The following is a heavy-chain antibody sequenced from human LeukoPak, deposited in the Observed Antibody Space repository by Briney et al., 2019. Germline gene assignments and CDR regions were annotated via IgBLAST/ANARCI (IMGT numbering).Heavy chain of an antibody. D-gene: IGHD1-26*01. CDR2: IYYSGST. CDR3: AREVWSQYNWFDP. Sequence: SETLSLTCTVSGGSISSSSYYWGWIRQPPGKGLEWNGSIYYSGSTYYNPSLKSRVTISVDTSKNQFSLKLSSVTAADTAVYYCAREVWSQYNWFDPWGQGTLVTVSS. CDR1: GGSISSSSYY. V-gene: IGHV4-39*07. J-gene: IGHJ5*02.